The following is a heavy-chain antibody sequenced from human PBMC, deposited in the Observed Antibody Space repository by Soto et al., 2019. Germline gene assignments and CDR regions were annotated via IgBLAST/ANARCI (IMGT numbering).Heavy chain of an antibody. D-gene: IGHD6-19*01. V-gene: IGHV4-4*02. Sequence: QVQLQESGPGLVKPSGTLSLTCAVSGGSISSSNWWSWVRQPPGKGLEWIGEIYHSGSTNYNPSLKGRVTIPLDNSKNQFSLKQSSVTAADTTVHYCARVGRIAVAGAFDYWGQGTLVTVSS. CDR1: GGSISSSNW. CDR2: IYHSGST. J-gene: IGHJ4*02. CDR3: ARVGRIAVAGAFDY.